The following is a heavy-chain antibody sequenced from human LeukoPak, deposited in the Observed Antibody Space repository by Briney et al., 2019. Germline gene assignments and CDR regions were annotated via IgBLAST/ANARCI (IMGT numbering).Heavy chain of an antibody. Sequence: GGSLRLSCAASGFTFSSYEMNWVRQAPGKGLEWVSYIGSSGRTIYYADSVKGRFTISRDNAKNSLYLQMSSLRAEDTAVYYCARDLEYTTSSGDYWGQGTLVIVSS. CDR2: IGSSGRTI. CDR3: ARDLEYTTSSGDY. J-gene: IGHJ4*02. CDR1: GFTFSSYE. D-gene: IGHD6-6*01. V-gene: IGHV3-48*03.